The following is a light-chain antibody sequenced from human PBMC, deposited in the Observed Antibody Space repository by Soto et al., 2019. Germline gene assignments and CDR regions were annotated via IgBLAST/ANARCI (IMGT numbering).Light chain of an antibody. CDR3: QQYGSSPLT. CDR1: QSVSSSF. CDR2: GAS. V-gene: IGKV3-20*01. J-gene: IGKJ4*01. Sequence: EIVLTQSPGTLSLSPGERATLSCRASQSVSSSFLAWYQQKPGQAPRLLIYGASSRATGIPDRFSGSGSGTDFTLTISRLEPEDVGVYYCQQYGSSPLTFGGGIKVEFK.